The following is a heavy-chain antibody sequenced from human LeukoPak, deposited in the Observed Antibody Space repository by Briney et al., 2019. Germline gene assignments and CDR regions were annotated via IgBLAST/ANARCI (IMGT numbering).Heavy chain of an antibody. V-gene: IGHV3-66*01. J-gene: IGHJ4*02. CDR3: ARDLVVGGTYGFGN. D-gene: IGHD2-15*01. Sequence: GGSLRLSCAASGFSVSSDYMSWVRQAPGKGLEWVSSIYSGGKTLYADSVKDRFTISRDNSENTLHLQMTSLRVEDAAMYYCARDLVVGGTYGFGNWGQGTLVTVSS. CDR2: IYSGGKT. CDR1: GFSVSSDY.